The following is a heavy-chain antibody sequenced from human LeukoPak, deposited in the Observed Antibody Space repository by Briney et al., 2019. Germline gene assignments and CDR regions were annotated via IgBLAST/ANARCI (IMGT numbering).Heavy chain of an antibody. J-gene: IGHJ4*02. CDR1: GYTFTSYY. Sequence: ASVKVSCKASGYTFTSYYMHWVRQAPGQGLEWVGIINPSGGSTSYAQKFQGRVTMTRDTSTSTVYMELSSPRSEDTAVYYCAAIAVAGTDFDYWGQGTLVTVSS. V-gene: IGHV1-46*01. D-gene: IGHD6-19*01. CDR2: INPSGGST. CDR3: AAIAVAGTDFDY.